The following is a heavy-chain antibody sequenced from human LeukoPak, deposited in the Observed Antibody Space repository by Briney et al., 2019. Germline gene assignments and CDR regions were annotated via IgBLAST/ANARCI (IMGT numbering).Heavy chain of an antibody. J-gene: IGHJ4*02. D-gene: IGHD3-10*01. CDR2: ISPGGSET. Sequence: GGSLRLSCAASGFTFNNHWMSWVRQAPGKGLEWVANISPGGSETYYVDSVKGRFTISRDNAKNSLYLQMNSLRAEDTAIYYCCDYYGSGSHHNYWGQGTLVTVSS. CDR3: CDYYGSGSHHNY. V-gene: IGHV3-7*01. CDR1: GFTFNNHW.